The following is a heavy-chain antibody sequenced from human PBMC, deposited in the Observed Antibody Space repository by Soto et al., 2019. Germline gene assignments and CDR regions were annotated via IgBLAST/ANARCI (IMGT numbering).Heavy chain of an antibody. CDR3: ARDYGLVATIWPFEFDY. Sequence: PGGSLRLSCAASGFTFSSYGMHWVRQAPGKGLEWVAVIWYDGSNKYYADSVKGRFTISRDNSKNTLYLQMNSLRAEDTAVYYCARDYGLVATIWPFEFDYWGQGTLVTVPQ. D-gene: IGHD5-12*01. J-gene: IGHJ4*02. CDR2: IWYDGSNK. CDR1: GFTFSSYG. V-gene: IGHV3-33*01.